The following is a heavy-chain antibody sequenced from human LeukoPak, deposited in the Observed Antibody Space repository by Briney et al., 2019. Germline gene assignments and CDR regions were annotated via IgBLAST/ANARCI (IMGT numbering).Heavy chain of an antibody. D-gene: IGHD3-9*01. CDR1: GYTFTGYY. J-gene: IGHJ6*02. CDR3: AEAGYDILTGYYYGMDV. CDR2: INPNSGGT. V-gene: IGHV1-2*02. Sequence: ASVKVSCKASGYTFTGYYMHWVRQAPGQGLEWMGWINPNSGGTNYAQKFQGRVTMTRDTSISTAYMELSRLRSDDTAVYYCAEAGYDILTGYYYGMDVWGQGTTVTVSS.